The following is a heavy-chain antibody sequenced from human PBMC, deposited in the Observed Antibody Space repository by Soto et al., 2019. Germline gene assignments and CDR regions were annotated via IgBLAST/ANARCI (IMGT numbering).Heavy chain of an antibody. V-gene: IGHV1-69*13. D-gene: IGHD4-17*01. CDR2: IIPIFGTT. Sequence: GASVKVSCKASGYTFTSYGISWVRPAPGQGLEWMGGIIPIFGTTNYAQKFQGRVTITADESTSTAYMELSSLRSEDTAVYYCARGTTVKGYYYYGMDVWGQGTTVTVSS. CDR3: ARGTTVKGYYYYGMDV. J-gene: IGHJ6*02. CDR1: GYTFTSYG.